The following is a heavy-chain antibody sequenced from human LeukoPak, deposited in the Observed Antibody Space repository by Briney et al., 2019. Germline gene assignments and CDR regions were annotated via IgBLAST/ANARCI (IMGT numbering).Heavy chain of an antibody. J-gene: IGHJ4*02. Sequence: SETLSLTCTVCLGSVSSGRYYWMWIRQPPEKGLEWIGYLHDSGRTNYSPSLKSRVTISVDTSKNQFSLKMSSVTAADTSVYYCARSHGFYWGQGTLVTVSS. CDR2: LHDSGRT. CDR3: ARSHGFY. V-gene: IGHV4-61*01. CDR1: LGSVSSGRYY. D-gene: IGHD3-10*01.